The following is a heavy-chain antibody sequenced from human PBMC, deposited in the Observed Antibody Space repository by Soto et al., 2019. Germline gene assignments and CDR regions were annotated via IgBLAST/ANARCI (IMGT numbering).Heavy chain of an antibody. Sequence: SETLSLTCAVSGDSISSSHWWTWVRQPPEKGLEWIGEIHHSGHTNYNPSLKGRVAISVDKSKSQFSLRVSSVTAADTAVYYCARVGPWVPYYYDSSPYTFENWFDPWGQGTLVTVSS. J-gene: IGHJ5*02. CDR1: GDSISSSHW. CDR2: IHHSGHT. D-gene: IGHD3-22*01. CDR3: ARVGPWVPYYYDSSPYTFENWFDP. V-gene: IGHV4-4*02.